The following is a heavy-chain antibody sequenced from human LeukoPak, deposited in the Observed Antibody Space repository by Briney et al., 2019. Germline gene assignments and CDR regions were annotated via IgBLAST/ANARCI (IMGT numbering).Heavy chain of an antibody. CDR2: IYYSGST. V-gene: IGHV4-31*03. J-gene: IGHJ4*02. CDR3: ARRVLSYVASDY. CDR1: GGSISSGSYY. Sequence: SETLSLTCTVSGGSISSGSYYWSWIRQHPGKGLEWIGYIYYSGSTYYNPSLKSRVTISVDTSKNQFSLKLSSVTAADTAVYYCARRVLSYVASDYWGQETLVTVSS. D-gene: IGHD1-26*01.